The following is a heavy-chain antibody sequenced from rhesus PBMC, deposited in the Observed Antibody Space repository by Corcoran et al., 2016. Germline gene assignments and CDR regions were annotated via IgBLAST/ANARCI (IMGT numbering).Heavy chain of an antibody. CDR3: ARHAPQELEP. Sequence: QVQLQESGPGLVKPLETLSLTCAVSGGSISSNYWSWIRQVPGKGLGWSGYIYCSCSSTTYTPARKRRVTLAGETSKNPLSLKLSSVTAADTAVYYCARHAPQELEPWGQGVLVTVSS. CDR1: GGSISSNY. V-gene: IGHV4S11*01. J-gene: IGHJ4*01. D-gene: IGHD1-1*01. CDR2: IYCSCSST.